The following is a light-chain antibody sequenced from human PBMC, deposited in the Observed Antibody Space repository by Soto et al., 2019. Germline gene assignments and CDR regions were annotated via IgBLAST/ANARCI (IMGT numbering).Light chain of an antibody. CDR1: SSDVGGYNY. Sequence: QLVLTQPASVSGSPGQSITISCNGTSSDVGGYNYVSWYQQHPGKAPKLMIYEVSNRPSGVSNRFSGSKSGNTASLTISGLQAEDEADYYCSSYTSSSTPYVFGTGTKLTVL. CDR3: SSYTSSSTPYV. V-gene: IGLV2-14*01. CDR2: EVS. J-gene: IGLJ1*01.